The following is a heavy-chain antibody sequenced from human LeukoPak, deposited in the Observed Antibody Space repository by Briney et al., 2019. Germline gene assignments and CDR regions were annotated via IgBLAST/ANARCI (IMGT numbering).Heavy chain of an antibody. V-gene: IGHV3-23*01. Sequence: GGSLRLSCAASGFTFSSYAMSWVRQAPGKGLEWVSAISGSGGSTYYADSAKGRFTISRDNSKNTLYLQMNSLRAEDTAVYYCAKDADIVVVATAVDYWGQGTLVTVSS. J-gene: IGHJ4*02. CDR2: ISGSGGST. CDR1: GFTFSSYA. D-gene: IGHD2-15*01. CDR3: AKDADIVVVATAVDY.